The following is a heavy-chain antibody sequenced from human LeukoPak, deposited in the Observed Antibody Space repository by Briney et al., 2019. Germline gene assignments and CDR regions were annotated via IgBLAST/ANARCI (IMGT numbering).Heavy chain of an antibody. Sequence: GGSLRLSCAASGFTFSSYSMNWFRQAPGKGLEWVSSISSSSSYIYYADSVKGRFTISRDNAKNSLYLQMNGLRAEDTAVYYCARAGGSGTTLDYWGQGTLVTVSS. CDR1: GFTFSSYS. V-gene: IGHV3-21*01. CDR3: ARAGGSGTTLDY. D-gene: IGHD3-10*01. CDR2: ISSSSSYI. J-gene: IGHJ4*02.